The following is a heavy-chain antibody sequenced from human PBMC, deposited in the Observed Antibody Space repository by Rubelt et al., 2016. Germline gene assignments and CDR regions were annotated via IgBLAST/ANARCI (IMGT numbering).Heavy chain of an antibody. J-gene: IGHJ5*02. CDR2: ISYDGSNK. Sequence: ASGFTFSSYAMHWVRQAPGKGLEWVAVISYDGSNKYYADSVKGRFTISRDNSKNTLYLQMNSLRAEDTAVYHCAREGSPIYYYDSSGYYSNWFDPWGQGTLVTVSS. D-gene: IGHD3-22*01. CDR1: GFTFSSYA. CDR3: AREGSPIYYYDSSGYYSNWFDP. V-gene: IGHV3-30*04.